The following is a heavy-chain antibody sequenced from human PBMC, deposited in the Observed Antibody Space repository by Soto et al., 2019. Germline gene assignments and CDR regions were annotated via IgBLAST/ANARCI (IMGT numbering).Heavy chain of an antibody. V-gene: IGHV1-46*01. CDR2: INPGGVST. CDR3: ARGGNGDNVGYWYFDL. Sequence: QVQLVQSGAEVKKPGASVEVSCKASGYTFTTYYIHWVRHAPGQGLEWMGVINPGGVSTKYAQKYQDRLTMTSDTSTSTVYMDLSSLRSEDTAVYFCARGGNGDNVGYWYFDLWGRGTQVTVSP. CDR1: GYTFTTYY. D-gene: IGHD4-17*01. J-gene: IGHJ2*01.